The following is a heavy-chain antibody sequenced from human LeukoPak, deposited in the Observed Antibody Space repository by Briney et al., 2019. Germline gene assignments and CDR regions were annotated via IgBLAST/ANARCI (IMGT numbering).Heavy chain of an antibody. Sequence: ASVKVSFKASGYRFTSYDMRWVRQAPGQGLEWMGIINPSGGSTSYAQRSQGRVAMTRDTSTTTVYMEVNSLTSEDTAVYFCARDGPTAAPFDYWGQGTLVTVSS. CDR1: GYRFTSYD. V-gene: IGHV1-46*01. CDR2: INPSGGST. J-gene: IGHJ4*02. D-gene: IGHD2-2*01. CDR3: ARDGPTAAPFDY.